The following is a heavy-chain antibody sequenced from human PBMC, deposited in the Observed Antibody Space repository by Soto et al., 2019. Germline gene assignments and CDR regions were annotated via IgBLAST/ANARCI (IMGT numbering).Heavy chain of an antibody. CDR3: TTPSINYDILTDYFNY. CDR2: IRSEANSDAT. D-gene: IGHD3-9*01. Sequence: EVQLVESGGGLVQPGGSLKLSCAASGFTFSGSAMHWVRQAPGKGLEWVGRIRSEANSDATVYAASVKGRFTISRDDSKNTAYLQMNSLKTEDTAVYYCTTPSINYDILTDYFNYWGQGSLVTVSS. J-gene: IGHJ4*02. V-gene: IGHV3-73*02. CDR1: GFTFSGSA.